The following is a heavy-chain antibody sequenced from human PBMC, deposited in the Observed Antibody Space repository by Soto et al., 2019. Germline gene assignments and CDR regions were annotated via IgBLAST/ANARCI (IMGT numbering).Heavy chain of an antibody. J-gene: IGHJ3*02. CDR3: AREKNYYDSSGYYEEKAFEI. CDR1: GFTFDDYG. Sequence: EVQLVESGGGVVRPGGSLRLSCAASGFTFDDYGMSWVRQAPGKGLEWVSSINWNGGSTGYVDSVKGRFTISRDNAKNSLYLQMNSLRAEDTALYYCAREKNYYDSSGYYEEKAFEIWGQGTMVTVSS. V-gene: IGHV3-20*04. CDR2: INWNGGST. D-gene: IGHD3-22*01.